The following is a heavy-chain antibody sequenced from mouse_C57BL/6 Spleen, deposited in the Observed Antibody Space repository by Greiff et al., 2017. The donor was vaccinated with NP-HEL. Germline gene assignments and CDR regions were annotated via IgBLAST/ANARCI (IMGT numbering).Heavy chain of an antibody. J-gene: IGHJ4*01. CDR3: ARDGYSNSSRAMDY. CDR2: IDPSDSYT. V-gene: IGHV1-69*01. D-gene: IGHD2-5*01. Sequence: QVQLQQPGAELVMPGASVKLSCKASGYTFTSYWMHWVKQRPGQGLEWIGEIDPSDSYTNYNQKFKGKSTLTVDKSSSTAYMQLSSLTSEDSAVYYCARDGYSNSSRAMDYWGQGSSVTVSS. CDR1: GYTFTSYW.